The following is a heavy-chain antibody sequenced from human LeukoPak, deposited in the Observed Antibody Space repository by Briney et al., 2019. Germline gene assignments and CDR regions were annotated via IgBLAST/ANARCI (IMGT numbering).Heavy chain of an antibody. V-gene: IGHV4-61*05. CDR3: ARKYSSSWYGSYYYYYMDV. Sequence: PSETLSLTCTVSGGSISSSSYYWGWIRQPPGKGLEWIGYIYYSGSTNYNPSLKSRVTISVDTSKNQFSLKLSSVTAADTAVYYCARKYSSSWYGSYYYYYMDVWGKGTTVTVSS. CDR1: GGSISSSSYY. CDR2: IYYSGST. D-gene: IGHD6-13*01. J-gene: IGHJ6*03.